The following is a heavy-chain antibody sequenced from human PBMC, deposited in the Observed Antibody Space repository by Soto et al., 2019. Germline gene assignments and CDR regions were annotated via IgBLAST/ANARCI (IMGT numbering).Heavy chain of an antibody. CDR1: GYSFTSYW. Sequence: GESLKISCKGSGYSFTSYWIGWVRQMPGKGLEWMGIIYPGDSDTRYSPSFQGQVTISADKSISTAYLQWSSLKASDTAMYYCARAGAHHYDRIAAAGTPDYWGQGTLVTVSS. V-gene: IGHV5-51*01. D-gene: IGHD6-13*01. CDR2: IYPGDSDT. J-gene: IGHJ4*02. CDR3: ARAGAHHYDRIAAAGTPDY.